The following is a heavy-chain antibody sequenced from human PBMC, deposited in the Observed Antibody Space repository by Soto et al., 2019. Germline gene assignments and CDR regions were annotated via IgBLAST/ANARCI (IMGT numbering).Heavy chain of an antibody. CDR3: ASVDCSGGSCQIYGRDV. D-gene: IGHD2-15*01. Sequence: QVQLVESGGGVVQPGRSLRLSCAASGFTFSSYGMHWVRQAPGKGLEWVAVIWYDGSNKYYADSVKGRFTISRDNSKNPLYLQINSLGAEDTAVYYCASVDCSGGSCQIYGRDVWGQGTTVTVSS. V-gene: IGHV3-33*01. CDR2: IWYDGSNK. J-gene: IGHJ6*02. CDR1: GFTFSSYG.